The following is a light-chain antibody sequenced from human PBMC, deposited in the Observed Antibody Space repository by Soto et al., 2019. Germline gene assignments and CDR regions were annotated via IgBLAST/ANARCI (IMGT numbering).Light chain of an antibody. Sequence: EIVLTQSPGTLSLSPGERATLSCRASRSVSNSYLAWYQQKPGQAPRLLMYGASNRATGIPDRFSGSGSETDFTLTISRLEPEDFAVYYCQQYGTTRITFGQGTRLEIK. CDR1: RSVSNSY. CDR3: QQYGTTRIT. CDR2: GAS. J-gene: IGKJ5*01. V-gene: IGKV3-20*01.